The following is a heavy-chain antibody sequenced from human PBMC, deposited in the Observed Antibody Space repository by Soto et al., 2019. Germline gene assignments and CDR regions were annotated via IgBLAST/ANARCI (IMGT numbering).Heavy chain of an antibody. CDR3: ARDHESPFRPYYYYMDV. CDR1: GYTFTSYG. V-gene: IGHV1-18*01. CDR2: ISAYNGNA. Sequence: ASVKVSCKASGYTFTSYGIGWVRQAPGQRLEWMGWISAYNGNANYAQKLQGRVTMTTDTSTSTAYMELRSLRSDDTAVYYCARDHESPFRPYYYYMDVWGKGTTVTVSS. J-gene: IGHJ6*03.